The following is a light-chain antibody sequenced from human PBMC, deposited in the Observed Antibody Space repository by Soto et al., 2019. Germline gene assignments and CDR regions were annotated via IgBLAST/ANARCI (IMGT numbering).Light chain of an antibody. CDR3: QQYAGPSRT. CDR2: VAS. CDR1: QSVTTSY. V-gene: IGKV3-20*01. J-gene: IGKJ1*01. Sequence: EIGWTQPPGTWSLSPGEGATLPGRPGQSVTTSYLAWYQQKPGQAPTLLIYVASNRAAGIPDRFSGSGSGTDFTLTISRLEAEDFAVYYCQQYAGPSRTFGQGTKVEIK.